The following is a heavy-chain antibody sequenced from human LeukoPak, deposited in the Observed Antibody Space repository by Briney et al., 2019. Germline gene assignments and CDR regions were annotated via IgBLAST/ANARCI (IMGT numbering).Heavy chain of an antibody. D-gene: IGHD6-6*01. CDR1: GFSLSTSGVG. J-gene: IGHJ4*02. Sequence: ESGPPLVKPTQTLTLTCTCSGFSLSTSGVGVGWIRQPPGKALEWLAVVHWNDNNYYSPSLKSRLTVTKDTSKNQVVLSVTNMDPVDTATYYCAHRLVGEGLDYWGQGTLVTVSS. CDR2: VHWNDNN. V-gene: IGHV2-5*01. CDR3: AHRLVGEGLDY.